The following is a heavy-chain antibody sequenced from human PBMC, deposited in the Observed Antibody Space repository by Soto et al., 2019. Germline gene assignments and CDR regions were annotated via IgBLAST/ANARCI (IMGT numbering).Heavy chain of an antibody. D-gene: IGHD3-3*01. CDR3: ARSLGYLDFWSGYGYYGMDV. CDR1: GFTFDDYT. V-gene: IGHV3-43*01. Sequence: EVQLVESGGVVVQPGGSLRLSCAASGFTFDDYTMHWVRQAPGKGLEWVSLISWDGDSSYYADSVKGRFTISRDNSKNSLYLQMNSLRTDDTALYYCARSLGYLDFWSGYGYYGMDVWGQGTTVTVSS. J-gene: IGHJ6*02. CDR2: ISWDGDSS.